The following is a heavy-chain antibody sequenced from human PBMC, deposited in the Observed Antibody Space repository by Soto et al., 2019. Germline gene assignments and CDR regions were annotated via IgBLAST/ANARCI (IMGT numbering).Heavy chain of an antibody. CDR1: GFTFSSYG. V-gene: IGHV3-33*01. CDR3: ARDRFQYSSGWYGEIDY. Sequence: PGGSLRLSCAASGFTFSSYGMHWVRQAPGKGLEWVAVIWYDGSNKYYADSVKGRSTISRDNSKNTLYLQMNSLRAEDTAVYYCARDRFQYSSGWYGEIDYWGQGTLVTVSS. J-gene: IGHJ4*02. D-gene: IGHD6-19*01. CDR2: IWYDGSNK.